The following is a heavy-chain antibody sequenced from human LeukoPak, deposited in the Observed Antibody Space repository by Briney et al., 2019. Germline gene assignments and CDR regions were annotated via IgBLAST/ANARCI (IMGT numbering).Heavy chain of an antibody. CDR1: GLTFSTSG. J-gene: IGHJ4*02. CDR3: ATETNGRYYDY. CDR2: IGPTGSDR. V-gene: IGHV3-21*06. D-gene: IGHD1-14*01. Sequence: GGSLRLSCTASGLTFSTSGFNWVRQAPGKGLEWVASIGPTGSDRYHADSIKGRFTISRDNANNFLYLQMDSLRAEDTAVYYCATETNGRYYDYWGQGTLLTVSS.